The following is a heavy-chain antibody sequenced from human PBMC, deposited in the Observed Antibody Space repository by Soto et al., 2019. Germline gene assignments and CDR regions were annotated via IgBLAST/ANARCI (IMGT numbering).Heavy chain of an antibody. CDR2: VYDSGST. V-gene: IGHV4-39*01. J-gene: IGHJ5*02. CDR3: VRLAYSYGWVAH. CDR1: GGSISRSGYF. D-gene: IGHD5-18*01. Sequence: PSETLSLTCTVAGGSISRSGYFWGWIRQPPGKGLEWIATVYDSGSTYYNASLRSRVTISVDTSKNQFSLKLSSLTAADTAVYYCVRLAYSYGWVAHWGLGTLVTVSS.